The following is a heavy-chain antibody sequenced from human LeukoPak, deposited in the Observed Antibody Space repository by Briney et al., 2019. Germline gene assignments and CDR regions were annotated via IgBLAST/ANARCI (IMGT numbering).Heavy chain of an antibody. CDR2: VYYSGST. CDR1: GGSLSSSSYY. CDR3: ARDRQQLVRGDHFDY. D-gene: IGHD6-6*01. Sequence: SETLSLTCTVSGGSLSSSSYYWAWIRQPPGKWLEWIGSVYYSGSTYYNPSLKSRFTISVDTSKNQFSLKLSFVTAADTAVYYCARDRQQLVRGDHFDYWGQGTLVTVSS. V-gene: IGHV4-39*07. J-gene: IGHJ4*02.